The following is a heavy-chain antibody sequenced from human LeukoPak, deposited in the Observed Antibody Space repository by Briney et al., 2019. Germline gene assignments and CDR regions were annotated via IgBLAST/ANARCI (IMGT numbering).Heavy chain of an antibody. CDR2: ISGSGSAT. V-gene: IGHV3-11*01. Sequence: GGSLRLSCATSGFTFSDFYMSWIRQAPGKGPEWISYISGSGSATNYADSVKGRFTISRDNAGKSLYLQMNSLRADDTAVYYCVRTAGRDGGPNWGQGNLVTVSS. CDR3: VRTAGRDGGPN. CDR1: GFTFSDFY. D-gene: IGHD2-21*02. J-gene: IGHJ4*02.